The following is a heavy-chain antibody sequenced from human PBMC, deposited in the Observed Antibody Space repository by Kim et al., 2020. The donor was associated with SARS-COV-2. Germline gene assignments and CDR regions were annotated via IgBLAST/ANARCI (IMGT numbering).Heavy chain of an antibody. V-gene: IGHV1-3*01. Sequence: ASVKVSCKASGYTFTSYAMHWVRQAPGQRLEWMGWINAGNGNTKYSQKFQGRVTITRDTSASTAYMELSSLRSEDTAVYYCARDRTTMVRGFDPWGQGTLITVSS. CDR1: GYTFTSYA. D-gene: IGHD3-10*01. CDR2: INAGNGNT. CDR3: ARDRTTMVRGFDP. J-gene: IGHJ5*01.